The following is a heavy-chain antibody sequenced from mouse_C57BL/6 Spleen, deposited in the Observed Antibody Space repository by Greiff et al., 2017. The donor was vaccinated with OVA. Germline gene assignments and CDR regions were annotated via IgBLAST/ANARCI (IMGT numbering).Heavy chain of an antibody. Sequence: VQLQQSGAELVRPGTSVKVSCKASGYAFTNYLIEWVKQRPGQGLEWIGVINPGSGGTNYNEKFKGKATLTADKSSSTAYMQLSSLTSEDSAVYFCARSYYGSSLLLYFDVWGTGTTVTVSS. J-gene: IGHJ1*03. CDR2: INPGSGGT. D-gene: IGHD1-1*01. CDR1: GYAFTNYL. V-gene: IGHV1-54*01. CDR3: ARSYYGSSLLLYFDV.